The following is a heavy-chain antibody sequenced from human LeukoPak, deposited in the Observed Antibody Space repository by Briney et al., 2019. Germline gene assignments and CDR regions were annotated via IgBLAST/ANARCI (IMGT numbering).Heavy chain of an antibody. D-gene: IGHD6-13*01. J-gene: IGHJ4*02. Sequence: GGSLRLSCAASGFTFSAYAMYWVRQAPGKGLEYVSGISSNGGSSFYADSVKGRFTISRDNSKNSLYLQMNSLRAEDTAVYYCARDLIAAAGTPIDYWGQGTLVTVSS. CDR3: ARDLIAAAGTPIDY. CDR2: ISSNGGSS. CDR1: GFTFSAYA. V-gene: IGHV3-64*04.